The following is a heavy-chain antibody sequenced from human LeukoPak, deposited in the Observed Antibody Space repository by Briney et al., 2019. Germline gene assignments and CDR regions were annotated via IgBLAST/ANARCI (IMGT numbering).Heavy chain of an antibody. Sequence: GGSLRLSCAASGFTFSSYSMNWVRQAPGKGLEWVSYISSSSSTIYYADSVKGRFTISRDNAKNSLYLQMNSLRAEDTAVYYCARDHDDLTGRFEYALDIWGQGTEVTVSS. CDR3: ARDHDDLTGRFEYALDI. D-gene: IGHD3-9*01. CDR1: GFTFSSYS. J-gene: IGHJ3*02. CDR2: ISSSSSTI. V-gene: IGHV3-48*04.